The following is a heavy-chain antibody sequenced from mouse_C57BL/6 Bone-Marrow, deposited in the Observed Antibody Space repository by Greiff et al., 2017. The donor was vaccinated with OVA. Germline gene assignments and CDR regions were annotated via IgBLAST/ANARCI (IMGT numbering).Heavy chain of an antibody. J-gene: IGHJ4*01. CDR2: ISYDGSN. V-gene: IGHV3-6*01. CDR1: GYSITSGYY. Sequence: EVKLQESGPGLVKPSQSLSLTCSVTGYSITSGYYWNWIRQFPGNKLEWMGYISYDGSNNYNPSLKNRISITRDTSKNQFFLKLNSVTTEDTATYYCARDIWTEDYAMDYWGQGTSVTVSS. CDR3: ARDIWTEDYAMDY.